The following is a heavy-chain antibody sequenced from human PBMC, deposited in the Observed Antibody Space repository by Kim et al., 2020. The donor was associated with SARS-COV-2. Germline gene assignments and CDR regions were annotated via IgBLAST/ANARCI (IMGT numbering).Heavy chain of an antibody. J-gene: IGHJ1*01. Sequence: GGSLRLSCAGSGFTFDAYAMHWVRQAPGKGLEWVSGIFSSGRNGYAASMTGRVTIFCDNAKNLLYFLIISLPLADTAFSYCLTDIVAGGAASWGPGTVVT. D-gene: IGHD2-15*01. CDR3: LTDIVAGGAAS. V-gene: IGHV3-9*01. CDR1: GFTFDAYA. CDR2: IFSSGRN.